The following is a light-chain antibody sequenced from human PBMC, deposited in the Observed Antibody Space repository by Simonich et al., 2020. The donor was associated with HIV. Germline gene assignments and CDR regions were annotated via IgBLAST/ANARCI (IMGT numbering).Light chain of an antibody. CDR1: QSISNW. CDR3: QQYSNYSRT. Sequence: DIQMTQSPSTLSASVGDRVTSTCRASQSISNWLAWYQQKPGKAPKVLIYKASSLESGVPSRFSGSGSGTEFTLTISSLQPDDFATYFCQQYSNYSRTFGQGTKVDIK. V-gene: IGKV1-5*03. CDR2: KAS. J-gene: IGKJ1*01.